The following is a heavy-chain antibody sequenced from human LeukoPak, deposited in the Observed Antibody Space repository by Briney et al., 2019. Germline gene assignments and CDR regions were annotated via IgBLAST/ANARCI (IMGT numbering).Heavy chain of an antibody. CDR3: ARERDSNYYDSRGYSDAFDI. J-gene: IGHJ3*02. D-gene: IGHD3-22*01. CDR2: IHYSGSA. V-gene: IGHV4-31*03. Sequence: SQTLSLTCTVSGGSIRSGAYFWSWIRQRPGKGLEWIGYIHYSGSAYYNPSLKSRITVSVDTTKNQFSLKLSSVTAADTAVYYCARERDSNYYDSRGYSDAFDIWGQGTMVTFSS. CDR1: GGSIRSGAYF.